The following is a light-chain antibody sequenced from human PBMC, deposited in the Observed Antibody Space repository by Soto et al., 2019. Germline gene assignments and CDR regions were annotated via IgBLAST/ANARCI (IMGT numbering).Light chain of an antibody. CDR3: QQYDSSPRT. CDR1: QSVSSSF. Sequence: EIVLTQSPGTLSLSPGERATLSCRASQSVSSSFLAWYQQKPGQAPRLLIYGASTRATGIPDRFSGSGSGTGFTLTISRLEPEDVAVYYCQQYDSSPRTFGQGTKVEIK. J-gene: IGKJ1*01. CDR2: GAS. V-gene: IGKV3-20*01.